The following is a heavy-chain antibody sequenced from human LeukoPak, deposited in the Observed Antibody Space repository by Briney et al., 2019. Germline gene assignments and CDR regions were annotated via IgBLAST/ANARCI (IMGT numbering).Heavy chain of an antibody. CDR3: ARYVDTGYYYYGMDV. J-gene: IGHJ6*02. Sequence: TPGAPLKISCKGSGYSFTSYWIGWVRQMPGKGLGWMGIIYPGYSDTRYSPSFQGQVTISADKSISTAYLQWSSLKASDTAMYYCARYVDTGYYYYGMDVWGQGTTVTVSS. D-gene: IGHD5-18*01. CDR2: IYPGYSDT. CDR1: GYSFTSYW. V-gene: IGHV5-51*01.